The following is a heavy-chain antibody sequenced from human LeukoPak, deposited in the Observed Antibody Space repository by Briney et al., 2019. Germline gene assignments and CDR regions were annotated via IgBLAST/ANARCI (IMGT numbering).Heavy chain of an antibody. CDR1: GFAFSTYS. J-gene: IGHJ6*02. CDR3: ARAGRGLYCSGGSCQTHYYYGMDV. Sequence: GGSLRLSCAPSGFAFSTYSMNWVRQAPGKGLEWVSYISSSSSTIYYADSVKGRFTISRDNAKNSLYLQMNSLRDEDTAVYYCARAGRGLYCSGGSCQTHYYYGMDVWGQGTTVTVSS. V-gene: IGHV3-48*02. D-gene: IGHD2-15*01. CDR2: ISSSSSTI.